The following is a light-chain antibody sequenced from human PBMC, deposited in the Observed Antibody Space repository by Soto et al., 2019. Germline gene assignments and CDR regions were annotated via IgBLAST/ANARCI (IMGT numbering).Light chain of an antibody. Sequence: DVQMTQSPSTLSASVGDRVTITCRASQSVGTWLAWYQQKPGKAPKLLIYKASSLQSGVPSRFSGSGSGTQFTLTISSLQPDDFATYYCQQYNHYFRTCGQGTKVEIK. V-gene: IGKV1-5*03. CDR1: QSVGTW. CDR3: QQYNHYFRT. CDR2: KAS. J-gene: IGKJ1*01.